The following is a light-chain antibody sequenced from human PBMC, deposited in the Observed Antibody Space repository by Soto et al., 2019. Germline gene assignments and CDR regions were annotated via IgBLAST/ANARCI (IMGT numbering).Light chain of an antibody. V-gene: IGLV1-47*02. CDR3: AAWDDSLSGVV. Sequence: QPVLTQPPSASGTPGQRVTISCSGSSSNIGSNYVYWYQQLPGTAPKLLIYSNNQRPSGVPDRFSGSKSGTSASLAISGLRSEDEADYYCAAWDDSLSGVVFGGGTKLTAL. J-gene: IGLJ2*01. CDR1: SSNIGSNY. CDR2: SNN.